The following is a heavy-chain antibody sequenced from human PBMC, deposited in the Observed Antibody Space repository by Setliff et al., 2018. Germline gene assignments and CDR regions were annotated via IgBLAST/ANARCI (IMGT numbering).Heavy chain of an antibody. CDR3: ARRVGSVGIQLPDY. CDR2: ISAYNGNT. CDR1: GYTFTSYG. D-gene: IGHD5-18*01. Sequence: ASVKVSCKASGYTFTSYGISWVRQAPGQGLEWMGWISAYNGNTNYAQKFQGRVTITRDTSASTAYMELSSLRSEDTAVYYCARRVGSVGIQLPDYWGQGTLVTVSS. J-gene: IGHJ4*02. V-gene: IGHV1-18*01.